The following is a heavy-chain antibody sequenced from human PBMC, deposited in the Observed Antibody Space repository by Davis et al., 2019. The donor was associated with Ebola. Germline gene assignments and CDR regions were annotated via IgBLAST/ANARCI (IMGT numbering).Heavy chain of an antibody. CDR2: ISSSTTYT. CDR3: ASARGYTYAYDY. Sequence: GGSLRLSCSASGFTFSNYGMSWIRQAPGRGLEWVSYISSSTTYTDYADSVKGRFTISRDNAKNSLYLQMNSLRAEDTAVYYCASARGYTYAYDYWGQGTLVTVSS. J-gene: IGHJ4*02. D-gene: IGHD5-18*01. V-gene: IGHV3-11*06. CDR1: GFTFSNYG.